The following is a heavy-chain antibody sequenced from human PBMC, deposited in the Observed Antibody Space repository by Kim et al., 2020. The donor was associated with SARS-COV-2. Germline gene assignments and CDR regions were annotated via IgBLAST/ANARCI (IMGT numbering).Heavy chain of an antibody. CDR3: ARDSPRLRTDY. Sequence: TNYNPSLKSRVTISVDTSKNQFSLKRSSVTAADTAVYYCARDSPRLRTDYWGQGTLVTVSS. CDR2: T. V-gene: IGHV4-34*01. J-gene: IGHJ4*02. D-gene: IGHD4-17*01.